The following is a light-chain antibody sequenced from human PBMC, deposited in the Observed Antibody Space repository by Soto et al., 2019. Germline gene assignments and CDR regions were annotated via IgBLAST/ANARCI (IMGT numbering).Light chain of an antibody. V-gene: IGKV3-20*01. J-gene: IGKJ5*01. CDR2: GAS. Sequence: EIVLTQSPGTLSLSPGERATLSCRASQSVGSNYLAWYQQTPGQAPRLLIHGASTRATGIPDRFSGSGSGTAFTLTPSRLASEDSAVYNCPQYARSPLTLGQGKRLAI. CDR1: QSVGSNY. CDR3: PQYARSPLT.